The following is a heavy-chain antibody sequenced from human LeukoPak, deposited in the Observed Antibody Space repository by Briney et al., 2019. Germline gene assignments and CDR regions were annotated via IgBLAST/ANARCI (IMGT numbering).Heavy chain of an antibody. CDR1: GFILSSYE. V-gene: IGHV3-48*03. Sequence: GGSLRLSCAGSGFILSSYEMNWVRQAPGKGLEWVSYISSSGSAIYYADSVKGRFTISRDYAKNSLYLQMNSLRAEDTAVYYCARDREPDAFDIWGQGTMVTVSS. CDR3: ARDREPDAFDI. CDR2: ISSSGSAI. J-gene: IGHJ3*02.